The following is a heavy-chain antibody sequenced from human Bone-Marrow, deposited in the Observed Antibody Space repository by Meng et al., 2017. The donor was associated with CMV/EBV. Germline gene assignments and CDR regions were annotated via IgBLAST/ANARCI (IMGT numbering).Heavy chain of an antibody. D-gene: IGHD3-3*01. CDR1: GFTFSSYG. J-gene: IGHJ4*02. V-gene: IGHV3-30*02. CDR3: ARAKDDFWSGFDY. CDR2: IRYDGSNK. Sequence: GGSLRLSCAASGFTFSSYGMHWVRQAPGKGLEWVAFIRYDGSNKYYADSVKGRFTVSRDNAKNTLYLQMNSLRTEDTAIYYYARAKDDFWSGFDYWGQGTLITVSS.